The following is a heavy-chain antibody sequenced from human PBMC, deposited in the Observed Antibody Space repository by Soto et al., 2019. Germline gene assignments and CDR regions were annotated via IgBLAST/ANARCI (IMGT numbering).Heavy chain of an antibody. Sequence: QLQLQESGPGLVKPSETLSLTCTVSGGSISSSSYYWGWIRQPPGKGLEWIGSIYYSGSTYYNPSRTGRAPISVDTSKNQFSLMLSSVTAADTAVYYCARHGSGYDPYYFDYWGQGTLVTVSS. J-gene: IGHJ4*02. D-gene: IGHD5-12*01. V-gene: IGHV4-39*01. CDR1: GGSISSSSYY. CDR3: ARHGSGYDPYYFDY. CDR2: IYYSGST.